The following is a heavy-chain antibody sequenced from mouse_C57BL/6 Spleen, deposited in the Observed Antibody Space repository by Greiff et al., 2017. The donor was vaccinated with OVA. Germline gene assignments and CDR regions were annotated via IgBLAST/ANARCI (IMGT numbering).Heavy chain of an antibody. D-gene: IGHD1-1*01. J-gene: IGHJ3*01. V-gene: IGHV5-17*01. CDR3: ASGNYGSSLFAY. CDR2: ISSGSSPI. CDR1: GFTFSDYG. Sequence: DVMLVESGGGLVKPGGSLKLSCAASGFTFSDYGMHWVRQAPEQGLEWVAYISSGSSPIYYADTVKGRFTISRDNAKNTLFLQMTSLRSEDTAMDYCASGNYGSSLFAYWGQGTLVTVSA.